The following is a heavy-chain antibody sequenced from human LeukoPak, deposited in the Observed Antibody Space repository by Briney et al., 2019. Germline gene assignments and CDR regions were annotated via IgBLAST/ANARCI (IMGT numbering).Heavy chain of an antibody. CDR3: AREGRDGYNYFDY. CDR1: GYMFTNYG. D-gene: IGHD5-24*01. Sequence: ASVKVSCKASGYMFTNYGITWVRQAPGQGLEWMGGIIPIFGTANYAQKFQGRVTITADESTSTAYMELSSLRSEDTAVYYCAREGRDGYNYFDYWGQGTLVTVSS. V-gene: IGHV1-69*13. CDR2: IIPIFGTA. J-gene: IGHJ4*02.